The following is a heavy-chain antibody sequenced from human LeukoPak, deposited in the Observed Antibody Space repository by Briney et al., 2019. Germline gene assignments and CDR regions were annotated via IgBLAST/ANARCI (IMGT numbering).Heavy chain of an antibody. D-gene: IGHD5-24*01. CDR2: ISLDGSTT. CDR3: GSSVDGYIDY. CDR1: GFTFSRHW. V-gene: IGHV3-74*01. Sequence: GGSLRLSCAGSGFTFSRHWMHWVRQAPGKGLVWVSRISLDGSTTLYSDSVRGRFTISRDNAKNTLYLQMNSLGAEDTAVYYCGSSVDGYIDYWGQGTRVSVSS. J-gene: IGHJ4*02.